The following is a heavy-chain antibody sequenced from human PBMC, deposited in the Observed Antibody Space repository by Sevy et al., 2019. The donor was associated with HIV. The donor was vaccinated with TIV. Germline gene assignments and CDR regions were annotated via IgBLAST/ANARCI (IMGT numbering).Heavy chain of an antibody. J-gene: IGHJ4*02. CDR3: ARHPHGRLTYAITGWYYFDP. CDR2: MSSSGSK. CDR1: GDSIISTSFY. D-gene: IGHD2-8*01. Sequence: SETLSLICNVSGDSIISTSFYWAWIRQPPGKGLEWIASMSSSGSKYYSPSLKTRTTISVDTSKNQFSLNLSPVTAADTAIYYCARHPHGRLTYAITGWYYFDPWDLGTVVTVSS. V-gene: IGHV4-39*01.